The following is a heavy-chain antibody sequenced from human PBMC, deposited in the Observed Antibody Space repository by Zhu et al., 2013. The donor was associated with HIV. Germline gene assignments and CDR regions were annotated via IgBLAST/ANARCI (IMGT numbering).Heavy chain of an antibody. D-gene: IGHD3-10*01. Sequence: QVQLVQSGAEVKKPGASVKVSCKASGYTFTSYGISWVRQAPGQGLEWMGWINPNSGGTNYAQKFQGRVTMTRDTSISTAYMELSRLRSDDTAVYYCARAGGGYYGSGSVLGWFDPWGQGTLVTGLL. J-gene: IGHJ5*02. CDR1: GYTFTSYG. CDR3: ARAGGGYYGSGSVLGWFDP. V-gene: IGHV1-2*02. CDR2: INPNSGGT.